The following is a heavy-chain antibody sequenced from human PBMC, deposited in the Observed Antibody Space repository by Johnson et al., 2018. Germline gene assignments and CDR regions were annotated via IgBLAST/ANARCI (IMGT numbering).Heavy chain of an antibody. CDR1: GGSISSYY. Sequence: QVQLQESGPGLVKPSETLSLTCTVSGGSISSYYWSWIRQPPGKGLEWIGYIYYSGSTNYNPSLKSRVTISVDTSKNQFSLKLSSVTAADTAVYYCARDGDSSPYYYYYYLDVWGKGTTVTVSS. D-gene: IGHD3-22*01. CDR3: ARDGDSSPYYYYYYLDV. V-gene: IGHV4-59*01. CDR2: IYYSGST. J-gene: IGHJ6*03.